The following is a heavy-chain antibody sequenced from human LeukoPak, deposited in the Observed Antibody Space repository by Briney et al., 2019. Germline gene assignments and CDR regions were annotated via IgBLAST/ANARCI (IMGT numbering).Heavy chain of an antibody. CDR3: ARDRYYTIDV. V-gene: IGHV3-21*01. Sequence: GGSLRLSCVASGFTFSGYSMNWVRQAPGKGLEWVSSISSSSSYIYYADSVKGRFTISRYNAKNSLYLQMNSLRAEDTAVYYCARDRYYTIDVWGKGTTVTVSS. D-gene: IGHD3-3*01. CDR2: ISSSSSYI. J-gene: IGHJ6*04. CDR1: GFTFSGYS.